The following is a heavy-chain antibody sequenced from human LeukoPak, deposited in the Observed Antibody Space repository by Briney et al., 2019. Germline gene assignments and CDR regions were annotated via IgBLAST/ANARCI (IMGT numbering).Heavy chain of an antibody. D-gene: IGHD5-12*01. V-gene: IGHV1-69*04. Sequence: ASVKVSCKASGGTFSSYAISWVRQAPGQGLEWMGRIIPILGIANYAQKFQGRVTITADKSTSTAYMELSSLRSEDTAVYYCARDLSGGYTFDYWGQGTLVTVSS. CDR1: GGTFSSYA. J-gene: IGHJ4*02. CDR2: IIPILGIA. CDR3: ARDLSGGYTFDY.